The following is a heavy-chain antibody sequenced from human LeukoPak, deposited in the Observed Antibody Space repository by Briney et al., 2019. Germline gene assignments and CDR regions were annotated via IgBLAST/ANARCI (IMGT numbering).Heavy chain of an antibody. V-gene: IGHV3-53*01. CDR3: ARGGELQTPFDY. Sequence: PGGSLRLSCAASGFTVSSNYMNWVRQAPGKGLEWVSVIYSGGSTYYADSVKGRFTISRDNSKNTLYLQMSSLRAEDTAVYYCARGGELQTPFDYWGQGTLVTVSS. CDR2: IYSGGST. J-gene: IGHJ4*02. CDR1: GFTVSSNY. D-gene: IGHD1-26*01.